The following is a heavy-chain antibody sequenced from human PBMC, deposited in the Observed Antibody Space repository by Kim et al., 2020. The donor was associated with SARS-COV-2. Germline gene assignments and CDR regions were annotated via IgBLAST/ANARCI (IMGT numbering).Heavy chain of an antibody. D-gene: IGHD6-6*01. CDR1: GFTFSSYE. CDR3: ARGQSELVRNAFDI. V-gene: IGHV3-48*03. Sequence: GGSLRLSCAASGFTFSSYEMNWVRQAPGKGLEWVSYISSSGSTIYYADSVKGRFTISRDNAKNSLYLQMNSLRAEDTAVYYCARGQSELVRNAFDIWGQGTMVTVSS. J-gene: IGHJ3*02. CDR2: ISSSGSTI.